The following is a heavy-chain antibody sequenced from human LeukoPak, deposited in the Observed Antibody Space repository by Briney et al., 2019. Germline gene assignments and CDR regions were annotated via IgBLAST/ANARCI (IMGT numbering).Heavy chain of an antibody. Sequence: GASVKVSCKVSGYTLTELSMHWVRQAPGQGLEWMGIINPSGGSTSYAQKFQGRVTMTRDTSTSTVYMELSSLRSEDTAVYYCARGARDYDSSGYYTSNDYWGQGTLVTVSS. D-gene: IGHD3-22*01. CDR1: GYTLTELS. J-gene: IGHJ4*02. CDR2: INPSGGST. CDR3: ARGARDYDSSGYYTSNDY. V-gene: IGHV1-46*01.